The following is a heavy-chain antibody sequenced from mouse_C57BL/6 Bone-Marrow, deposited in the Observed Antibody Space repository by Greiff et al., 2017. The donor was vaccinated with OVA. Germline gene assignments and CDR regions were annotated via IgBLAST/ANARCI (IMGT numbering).Heavy chain of an antibody. CDR1: GYTFTSYW. D-gene: IGHD2-2*01. J-gene: IGHJ2*01. Sequence: QVQLQQSGAELVKPGASVKMSCKASGYTFTSYWITWVKQRPGQGLEWIGDIYPGSGSTNYNEKFKSKATLTVDTSSSTAYMQLSSLTSEDSAVYYCARGGYYGYYFDYWGQGTTLTVSS. CDR3: ARGGYYGYYFDY. V-gene: IGHV1-55*01. CDR2: IYPGSGST.